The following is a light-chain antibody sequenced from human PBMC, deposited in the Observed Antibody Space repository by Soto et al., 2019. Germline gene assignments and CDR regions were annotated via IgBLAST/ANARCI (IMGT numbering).Light chain of an antibody. J-gene: IGKJ3*01. Sequence: DIQMTQSPSSLSASVGDRVSITCRASQGISNYLAWYQQKPGRVPTLLIYAASTLQSGVPSRFSGSGSGTDFTLTISSLQPEDVATYYCQRYNSAPRTFGPGTKVDIK. CDR1: QGISNY. V-gene: IGKV1-27*01. CDR2: AAS. CDR3: QRYNSAPRT.